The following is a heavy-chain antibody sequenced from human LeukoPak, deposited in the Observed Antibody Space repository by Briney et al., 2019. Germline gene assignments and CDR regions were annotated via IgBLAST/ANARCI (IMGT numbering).Heavy chain of an antibody. V-gene: IGHV4-59*11. CDR3: ARGGVAAKYYFDY. Sequence: SETLSLTSTGSGGSISPLNWGWIRHPPGKGLEFIGYIYYSGTTNSKPSPRSRITLSVDTSKNQFSLKLSSVTAADTAVYYCARGGVAAKYYFDYWGPGTLVTVSS. CDR1: GGSISPLN. CDR2: IYYSGTT. D-gene: IGHD3-10*01. J-gene: IGHJ4*02.